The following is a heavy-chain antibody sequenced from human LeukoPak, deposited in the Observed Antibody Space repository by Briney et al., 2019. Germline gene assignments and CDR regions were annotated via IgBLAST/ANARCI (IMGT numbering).Heavy chain of an antibody. CDR3: ARVARFDSIDY. Sequence: GGSLRLSCAASGFTFSDHYMDWVRQAPGKGLEWVGRTKNKANNYNTEYAASVKGRFTISRDDSKNSLYLQMNSLKTEDTAVYYCARVARFDSIDYWGQGTLVTVSP. V-gene: IGHV3-72*01. D-gene: IGHD3-9*01. J-gene: IGHJ4*02. CDR1: GFTFSDHY. CDR2: TKNKANNYNT.